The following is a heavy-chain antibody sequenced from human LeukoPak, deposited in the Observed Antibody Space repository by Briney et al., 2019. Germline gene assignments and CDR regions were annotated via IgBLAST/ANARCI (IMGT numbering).Heavy chain of an antibody. J-gene: IGHJ4*02. CDR1: GYTFTGYY. V-gene: IGHV1-2*02. Sequence: ASVKVSCKASGYTFTGYYMHWVRQAPGQGLEWMGWINPNSGGTNYAQKFQGRVTMTRDTSISTAYMELSRLRSDDTAVYYCARGSSNSTMITFGGVIVPFDYWGQGTLVTVSS. D-gene: IGHD3-16*02. CDR2: INPNSGGT. CDR3: ARGSSNSTMITFGGVIVPFDY.